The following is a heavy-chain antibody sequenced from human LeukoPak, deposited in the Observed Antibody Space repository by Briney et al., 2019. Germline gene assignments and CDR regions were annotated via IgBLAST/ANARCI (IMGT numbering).Heavy chain of an antibody. CDR3: AKVSTVTSYYYYGMDV. CDR2: ISGSDGTT. V-gene: IGHV3-23*01. Sequence: GGSLRLSCAASGFTFNNYVMNWVRQPPGKGLEWVSGISGSDGTTYYADSVKGRFTISRDNSKNTLYLQMNSLRAEDTAVYYCAKVSTVTSYYYYGMDVWGQGTTVTVSS. J-gene: IGHJ6*02. CDR1: GFTFNNYV. D-gene: IGHD4-17*01.